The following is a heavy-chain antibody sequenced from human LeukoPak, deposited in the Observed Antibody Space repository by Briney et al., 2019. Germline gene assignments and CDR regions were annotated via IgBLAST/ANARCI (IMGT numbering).Heavy chain of an antibody. D-gene: IGHD5-12*01. CDR1: SGSIISSSHY. CDR2: MDYSGNP. V-gene: IGHV4-39*01. Sequence: PSETLSLTCSVSSGSIISSSHYWGWIRQSPGKGLEWIGSMDYSGNPYYNPSLKSRVIISVVTSENQFSLKLRSVTAADTAVYYCARSTVATIRGGYSSGPYYYYMDVWGKGTTVTVSS. CDR3: ARSTVATIRGGYSSGPYYYYMDV. J-gene: IGHJ6*03.